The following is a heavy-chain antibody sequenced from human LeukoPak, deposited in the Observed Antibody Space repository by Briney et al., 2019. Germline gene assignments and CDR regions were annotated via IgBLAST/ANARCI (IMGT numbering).Heavy chain of an antibody. J-gene: IGHJ4*02. CDR2: ISGSGGST. D-gene: IGHD3-10*01. CDR1: GFTFSSYA. CDR3: ARDPGGYFDY. Sequence: PGGSLRLSCAASGFTFSSYAMHWVRQAPGKGLEWASGISGSGGSTYYADSVKGRFTISMGNSKNTLFLQMNSVRPEDTAVYFCARDPGGYFDYWGQGTVVSVSS. V-gene: IGHV3-23*01.